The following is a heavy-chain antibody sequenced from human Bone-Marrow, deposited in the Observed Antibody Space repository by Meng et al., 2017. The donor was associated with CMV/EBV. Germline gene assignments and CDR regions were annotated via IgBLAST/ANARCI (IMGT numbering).Heavy chain of an antibody. V-gene: IGHV3-30*04. D-gene: IGHD6-6*01. CDR2: ISYDGNNK. J-gene: IGHJ3*02. CDR1: GFTFSSYA. Sequence: GGSLRLSCAASGFTFSSYAIHWVRQAPGKGLEWVAVISYDGNNKYFADSVKGRFTISRDNSKNTLYLQMNSLRADDTAVYYCARGSVGLGIAARKTHDAFDIWGQGTRVTVSS. CDR3: ARGSVGLGIAARKTHDAFDI.